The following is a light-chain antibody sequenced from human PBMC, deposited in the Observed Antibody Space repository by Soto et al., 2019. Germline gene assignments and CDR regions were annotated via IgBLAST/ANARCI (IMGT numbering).Light chain of an antibody. J-gene: IGLJ3*02. CDR1: NSDLGGFKF. V-gene: IGLV2-8*01. CDR3: NSFAATAAGDTWV. Sequence: QSALTQPPSASGSPGQSVTISCTGTNSDLGGFKFVSWYQHHPDKAPKLIIYDFTKRPSGVPERFSGSRSANTASLTVSGLQADDEADYYCNSFAATAAGDTWVFGGGTKLTVL. CDR2: DFT.